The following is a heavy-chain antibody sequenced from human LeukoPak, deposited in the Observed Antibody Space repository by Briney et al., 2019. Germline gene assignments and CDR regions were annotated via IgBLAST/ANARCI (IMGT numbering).Heavy chain of an antibody. CDR2: IHYSGST. V-gene: IGHV4-39*01. CDR1: GRSIRSSSYH. J-gene: IGHJ4*01. D-gene: IGHD2-2*01. Sequence: SETLSLTCTVSGRSIRSSSYHWGWVRPPPGKGLEWIGNIHYSGSTSYNPSLKSRVTLSVDTSKNQFSLKLSSVTAADTAVFYCARLTGRDTSDWPYFHYWGQGALVTVSS. CDR3: ARLTGRDTSDWPYFHY.